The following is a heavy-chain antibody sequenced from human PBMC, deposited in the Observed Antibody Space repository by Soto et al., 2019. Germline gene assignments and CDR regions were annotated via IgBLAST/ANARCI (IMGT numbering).Heavy chain of an antibody. J-gene: IGHJ6*02. V-gene: IGHV1-18*01. D-gene: IGHD3-16*02. CDR2: ISAYNGNT. Sequence: ASVTVSCKASGYTFTSYGISWVRQAPGQGLEWMGWISAYNGNTNYAQKLQGRVTMTTDTSTSTAYMELRSLRSDDTAVYYCARDLGITFGGVIVIPGVGDYYYGMDVWGQGTTVTVSS. CDR1: GYTFTSYG. CDR3: ARDLGITFGGVIVIPGVGDYYYGMDV.